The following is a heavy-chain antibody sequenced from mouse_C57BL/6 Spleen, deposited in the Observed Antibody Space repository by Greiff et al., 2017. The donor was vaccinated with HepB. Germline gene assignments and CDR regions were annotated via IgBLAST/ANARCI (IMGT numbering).Heavy chain of an antibody. CDR2: IHPNSGST. V-gene: IGHV1-64*01. D-gene: IGHD2-4*01. CDR1: GYTFTSYW. J-gene: IGHJ3*01. Sequence: QVQLQQPGAELVKPGASVKLSCKASGYTFTSYWMHWVKQRPGQGLEWIGMIHPNSGSTNYNEKFKSKATLTVDKSSSTAYMQLSSLTSEDSAVYYCARCYYDYDLFAYWGQGTLVTVSA. CDR3: ARCYYDYDLFAY.